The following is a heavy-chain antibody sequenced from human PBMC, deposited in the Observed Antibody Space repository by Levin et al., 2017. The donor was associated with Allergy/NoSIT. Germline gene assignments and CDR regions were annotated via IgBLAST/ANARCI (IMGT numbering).Heavy chain of an antibody. Sequence: SQTLSLTCAVSGGSISSYYWSWIRQPPGKGLEWIGYVFYSGSTNSSPSLTSRVTISVDTSKNQFSLKLSSVTAADTALYYCARGVGSYKSGAFDIWGQGTMVTVSS. J-gene: IGHJ3*02. D-gene: IGHD1-26*01. V-gene: IGHV4-59*08. CDR3: ARGVGSYKSGAFDI. CDR1: GGSISSYY. CDR2: VFYSGST.